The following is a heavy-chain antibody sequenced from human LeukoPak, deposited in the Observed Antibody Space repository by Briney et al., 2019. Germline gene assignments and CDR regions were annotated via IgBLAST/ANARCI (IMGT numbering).Heavy chain of an antibody. J-gene: IGHJ4*02. V-gene: IGHV4-61*08. D-gene: IGHD1-26*01. CDR3: AREGRSGSYEY. CDR1: GGSISSGGYY. Sequence: SETLSLTCTVSGGSISSGGYYWSWIRQPPGKGLEWIGYIYYSGSTNYNPSLKSRVTISVDTSKNQFSLKLSSVSAADTAVYYCAREGRSGSYEYWGQGTLVTVSS. CDR2: IYYSGST.